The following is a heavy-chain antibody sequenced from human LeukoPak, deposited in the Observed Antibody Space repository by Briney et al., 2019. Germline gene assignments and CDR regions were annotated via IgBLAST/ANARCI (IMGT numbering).Heavy chain of an antibody. CDR1: GFTFSSYW. V-gene: IGHV3-7*01. CDR3: ARDPLGGDYGTKWFDP. D-gene: IGHD4-17*01. Sequence: PGGSLRLSCAASGFTFSSYWMSWVRQAPGKGLEWVANIKQDGSEKYYVDSVKGRFTISRDNAKNSLYLQMNSLRAEDTAVYYCARDPLGGDYGTKWFDPSGQGTLVTVSS. J-gene: IGHJ5*02. CDR2: IKQDGSEK.